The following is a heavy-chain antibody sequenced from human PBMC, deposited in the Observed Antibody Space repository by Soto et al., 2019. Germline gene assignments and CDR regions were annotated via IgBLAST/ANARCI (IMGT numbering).Heavy chain of an antibody. D-gene: IGHD2-2*01. CDR3: ARIPASIGGHFAY. CDR2: IYASGGS. J-gene: IGHJ4*02. V-gene: IGHV4-4*08. CDR1: GGSISTYY. Sequence: SETLSLTCTVSGGSISTYYWSWIRQPPGKGLEWIAYIYASGGSNYNPSLKSRVTISLDTSKNQFSLEVRSVTAADTAVYYCARIPASIGGHFAYWGQGTLVTVSS.